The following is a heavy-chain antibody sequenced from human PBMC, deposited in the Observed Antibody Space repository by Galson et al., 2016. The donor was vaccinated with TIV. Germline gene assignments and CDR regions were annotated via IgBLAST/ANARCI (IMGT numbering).Heavy chain of an antibody. Sequence: TLSLTCAVYGGSFSGYYWSWIRQPPEKGLEWIGEINHSGSSNYNPSLKSRVTISMDTSKNQFSLKLTSVTAADTAVYYCARGRGLSLWGQGTLVTVST. D-gene: IGHD3-16*02. CDR1: GGSFSGYY. CDR2: INHSGSS. J-gene: IGHJ4*02. V-gene: IGHV4-34*01. CDR3: ARGRGLSL.